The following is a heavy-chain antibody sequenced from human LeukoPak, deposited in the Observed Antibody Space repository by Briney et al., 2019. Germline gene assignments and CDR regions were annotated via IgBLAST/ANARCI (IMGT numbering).Heavy chain of an antibody. CDR2: IYYSGST. D-gene: IGHD1-20*01. V-gene: IGHV4-39*07. J-gene: IGHJ6*03. CDR3: ARDLTEYYYYYMDV. Sequence: SETLSLTCTVSGGSISSSSYYWGWIRQPPGKGLEWIGSIYYSGSTYYNPSLKSRVTISVDTSKNQFSLKLSSVTAADTAVYYCARDLTEYYYYYMDVWGKGTTVTVSS. CDR1: GGSISSSSYY.